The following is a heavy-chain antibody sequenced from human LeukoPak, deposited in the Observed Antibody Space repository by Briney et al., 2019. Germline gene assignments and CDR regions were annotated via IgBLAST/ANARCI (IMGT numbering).Heavy chain of an antibody. CDR1: GYSISSNYN. J-gene: IGHJ5*02. CDR2: FNPSGNT. Sequence: SETLSLTCSVSGYSISSNYNWAWIRQPPGKGLEWIGTFNPSGNTYYNPSLKSRITISVDTSKNQFSLKLSSVTAADTAVYYCARHRARGIRPFDPWGQGTLVTVSS. V-gene: IGHV4-38-2*02. CDR3: ARHRARGIRPFDP.